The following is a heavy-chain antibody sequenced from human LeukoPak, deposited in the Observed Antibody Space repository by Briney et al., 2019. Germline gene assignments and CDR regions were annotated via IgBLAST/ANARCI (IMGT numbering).Heavy chain of an antibody. V-gene: IGHV4-34*01. CDR3: ARGENCSGGSCYSGGIDP. Sequence: ASETLSLTCAVYGGSFSGYYWSWIRQPPGKGLGWSGEINHSGRTNYNPSLTSRVTISVDPPTNPFSLKLSSVTAADTAVYYCARGENCSGGSCYSGGIDPWGHGALGTASS. D-gene: IGHD2-15*01. J-gene: IGHJ5*02. CDR2: INHSGRT. CDR1: GGSFSGYY.